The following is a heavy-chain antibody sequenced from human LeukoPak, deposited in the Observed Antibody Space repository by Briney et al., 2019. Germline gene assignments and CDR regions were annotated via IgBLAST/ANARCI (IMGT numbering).Heavy chain of an antibody. CDR3: ARGISYGFVY. CDR2: IGPYSRFT. Sequence: ASVKVSCKSSGFTFNDHYIHWVRQAPGQGLEWMGYIGPYSRFTSSPQEFQGRVTMTRDTSMSTAYMELTRLTSDDTAVYYCARGISYGFVYWGQGTLVTVSS. CDR1: GFTFNDHY. D-gene: IGHD5-18*01. V-gene: IGHV1-2*02. J-gene: IGHJ4*02.